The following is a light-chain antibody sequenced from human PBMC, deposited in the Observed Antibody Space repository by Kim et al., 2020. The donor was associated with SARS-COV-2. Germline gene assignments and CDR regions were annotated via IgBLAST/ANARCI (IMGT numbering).Light chain of an antibody. CDR2: DAS. Sequence: ASVGDRVTITCQASQDISNYLNWYHQKPGKAPKLLIYDASNLETGVPSRFSGSGSGTDFTFTISSLQPEDIATYYCQQYDNLPPCTFGQGTKLEIK. J-gene: IGKJ2*02. CDR1: QDISNY. CDR3: QQYDNLPPCT. V-gene: IGKV1-33*01.